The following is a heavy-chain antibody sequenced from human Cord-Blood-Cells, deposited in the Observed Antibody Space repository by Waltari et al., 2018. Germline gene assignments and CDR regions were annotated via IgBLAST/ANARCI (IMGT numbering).Heavy chain of an antibody. CDR2: ILYDGSNK. J-gene: IGHJ4*02. Sequence: QVQLVESGGGVVQPGRSLRLSCAASGFTFSSYAMHWVRQAPGKGLEWVAVILYDGSNKYYADSVKGRFTISRDNSKNTLYLQMNSLRAEDTAVYYCARSPVLRYFDWLLYFDYWGQGTLVTVSS. V-gene: IGHV3-30-3*01. D-gene: IGHD3-9*01. CDR1: GFTFSSYA. CDR3: ARSPVLRYFDWLLYFDY.